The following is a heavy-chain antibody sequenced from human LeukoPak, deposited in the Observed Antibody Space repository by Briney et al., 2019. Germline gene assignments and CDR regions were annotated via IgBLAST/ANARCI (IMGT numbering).Heavy chain of an antibody. D-gene: IGHD2-8*01. CDR2: ISWDSGNQ. CDR1: GFSLYDYA. V-gene: IGHV3-9*01. J-gene: IGHJ3*01. Sequence: AGRSLRLSWVLLGFSLYDYAMHWVRQVPGKGLEWVSSISWDSGNQAYTDSVKGRFTISRDNDKNSLYLQMNSLRPEDTALYYCVKDMVFNLLKDAFHVWGQGTLVTVSS. CDR3: VKDMVFNLLKDAFHV.